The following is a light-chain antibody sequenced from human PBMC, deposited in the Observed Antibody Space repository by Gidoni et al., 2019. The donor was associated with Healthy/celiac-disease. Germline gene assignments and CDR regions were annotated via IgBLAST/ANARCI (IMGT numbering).Light chain of an antibody. J-gene: IGKJ5*01. CDR2: GAS. V-gene: IGKV3-15*01. Sequence: EIALTPSPANLSVSPGERATLPYRASHSVSRNLAWYQQKPAQAPRLLIYGASTRATGLPARFSGSGSGTEFTLTISSLRSKDLAVYYCQQYNNWLGVTFGQGTRLEIK. CDR3: QQYNNWLGVT. CDR1: HSVSRN.